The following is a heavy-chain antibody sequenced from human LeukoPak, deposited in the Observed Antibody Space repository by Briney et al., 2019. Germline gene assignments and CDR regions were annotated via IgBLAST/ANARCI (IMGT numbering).Heavy chain of an antibody. CDR1: GFTFSLYT. V-gene: IGHV3-21*01. J-gene: IGHJ3*02. Sequence: GGSLRLSCAASGFTFSLYTMNWVRQAPGKGLEWVSSISSSSTYIYYADSVKGRFTISRDNAKNSLYLQMNSLRAEDTAVYYCARDGGGSCYRGHCDAFDIWGQGTMVTVSS. CDR3: ARDGGGSCYRGHCDAFDI. D-gene: IGHD2-15*01. CDR2: ISSSSTYI.